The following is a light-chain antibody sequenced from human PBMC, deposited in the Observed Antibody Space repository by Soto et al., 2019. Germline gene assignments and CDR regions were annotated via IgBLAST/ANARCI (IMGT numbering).Light chain of an antibody. CDR1: SSDVGGYSS. CDR3: TSYTRSSAPNYV. CDR2: DVT. V-gene: IGLV2-14*03. Sequence: QSVLTQPASVSGSPGQSITISCTGTSSDVGGYSSVSWYQQHPGKAPKLMIYDVTNLPSGISNRFSGSKSGNTASLTISGLQAEDEADYYCTSYTRSSAPNYVFGTGTKLTVL. J-gene: IGLJ1*01.